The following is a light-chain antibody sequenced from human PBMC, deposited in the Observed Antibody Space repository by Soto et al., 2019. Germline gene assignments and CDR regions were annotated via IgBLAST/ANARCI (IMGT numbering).Light chain of an antibody. CDR2: GAS. Sequence: EVVMTQSPATLSVSPGERVTLSSVSSQSVAANLAWFQQKPGQAPRLLIYGASTRATGIPARFSGSGSETDFTLTVSSLQSEDSAVYYCQQYNYWPITFGQGTRLEIK. V-gene: IGKV3-15*01. J-gene: IGKJ5*01. CDR3: QQYNYWPIT. CDR1: QSVAAN.